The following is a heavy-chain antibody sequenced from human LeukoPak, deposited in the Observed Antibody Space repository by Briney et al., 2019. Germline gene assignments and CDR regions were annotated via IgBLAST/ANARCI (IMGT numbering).Heavy chain of an antibody. CDR3: ARGAVVVPAAI. V-gene: IGHV3-11*01. J-gene: IGHJ4*02. CDR2: ISSSGSTI. Sequence: GGSLRLSCAASGFTFSDYYMSWIRQAPGEGLEWVSYISSSGSTIYYADSVKGRFTISRDNAKNSLYPQMNSLRAEDTAVYYCARGAVVVPAAIWGQGTLVTVSS. D-gene: IGHD2-2*01. CDR1: GFTFSDYY.